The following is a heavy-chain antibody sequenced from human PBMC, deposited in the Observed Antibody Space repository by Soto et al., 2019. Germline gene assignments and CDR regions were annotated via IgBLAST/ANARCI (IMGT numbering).Heavy chain of an antibody. V-gene: IGHV1-18*04. CDR1: GYTFTSYG. CDR3: ARDYDFWSGYYSNYGMDV. Sequence: ASVKVSCKASGYTFTSYGISWVRQAPGQGLEWMGWISAYNGNTNYAQKLQGRVTMTTDTSTSTVYMELRSLRSDDTAVYYCARDYDFWSGYYSNYGMDVWGQGTTVTVSS. CDR2: ISAYNGNT. J-gene: IGHJ6*02. D-gene: IGHD3-3*01.